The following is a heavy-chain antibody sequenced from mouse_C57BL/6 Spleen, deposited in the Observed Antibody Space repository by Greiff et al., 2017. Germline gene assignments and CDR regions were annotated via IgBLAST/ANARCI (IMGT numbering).Heavy chain of an antibody. CDR2: ISSGSSTI. CDR1: GFTFSDYG. V-gene: IGHV5-17*01. Sequence: EVQLQESGGGLVKPGGSLKLSCAASGFTFSDYGMHWVRQAPEKGLEWVAYISSGSSTIYYADTVKGRFTISRDNAKNTLFLQMTSLRSEDTAMYYCATNFLDYFDYWGQGTTLTVSS. J-gene: IGHJ2*01. CDR3: ATNFLDYFDY.